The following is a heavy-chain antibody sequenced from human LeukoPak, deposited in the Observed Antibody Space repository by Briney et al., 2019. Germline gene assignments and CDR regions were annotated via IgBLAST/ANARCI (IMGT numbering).Heavy chain of an antibody. CDR2: ISGSGGST. D-gene: IGHD1-26*01. CDR1: GFTFSSYA. Sequence: GGSLRLSCAVSGFTFSSYAMSWVRQAPGKGLEWVSAISGSGGSTYYADSVKGRFTISRDNSKNTLYLQMNSLRAEDTAVYYCAKGQYGSSNFDYWGQGTLVTVSS. CDR3: AKGQYGSSNFDY. J-gene: IGHJ4*02. V-gene: IGHV3-23*01.